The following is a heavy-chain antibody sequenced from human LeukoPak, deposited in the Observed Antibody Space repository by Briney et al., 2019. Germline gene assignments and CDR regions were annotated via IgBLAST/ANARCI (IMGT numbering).Heavy chain of an antibody. D-gene: IGHD6-13*01. CDR3: ARVAAAGTWVFDY. V-gene: IGHV3-48*03. CDR2: ISSSGSTI. Sequence: GGSLRLSCAASGFTFSSYEMNWVRQAPGKGLKWVSYISSSGSTIYYADSVKGRFTISRDNAKNSLYLQMNSLRAEDTALYYCARVAAAGTWVFDYWGQGTLVTVSS. CDR1: GFTFSSYE. J-gene: IGHJ4*02.